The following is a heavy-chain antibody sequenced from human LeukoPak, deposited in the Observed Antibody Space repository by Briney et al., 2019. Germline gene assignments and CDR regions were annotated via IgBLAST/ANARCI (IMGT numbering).Heavy chain of an antibody. CDR2: LYYCGSP. J-gene: IGHJ4*02. CDR3: ATQPPSYYYFDY. V-gene: IGHV4-59*08. D-gene: IGHD2-2*01. CDR1: GCPISSYY. Sequence: RPSETLSLTCTVSGCPISSYYWIWIREPPGRGLEWMGYLYYCGSPHYNLPLKSRVSICVDTPKTHFSLKQRSLTAAHTAVYYCATQPPSYYYFDYWGQGTLVTVSS.